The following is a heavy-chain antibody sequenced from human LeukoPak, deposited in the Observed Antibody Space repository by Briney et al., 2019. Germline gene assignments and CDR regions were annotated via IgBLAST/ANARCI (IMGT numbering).Heavy chain of an antibody. Sequence: PGGSLRLSCAASGFTFTSYSVNWVRQAPGKGLEWVSFIHSGDSTYYTDSVKGRFTISSDNSKNTLYLQMNSLRAEDTAVYYCARVRGDAFDIWGQGTMVTVSS. D-gene: IGHD3-10*01. CDR3: ARVRGDAFDI. J-gene: IGHJ3*02. CDR1: GFTFTSYS. CDR2: IHSGDST. V-gene: IGHV3-66*01.